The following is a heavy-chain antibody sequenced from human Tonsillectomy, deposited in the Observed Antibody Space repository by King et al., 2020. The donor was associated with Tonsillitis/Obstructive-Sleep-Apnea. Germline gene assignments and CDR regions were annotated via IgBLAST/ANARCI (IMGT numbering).Heavy chain of an antibody. CDR2: ISNYNSNR. J-gene: IGHJ6*03. CDR1: GYTFNNYG. CDR3: ARDVMAAGYYYMDF. V-gene: IGHV1-18*01. Sequence: QLVQSGGVVKKPGASVRVSCKASGYTFNNYGISWVRQAPGQGLEWMGWISNYNSNRNYAQRLQGRVTLTTDTSTSTAYMDLRSLRSEDTAVYYCARDVMAAGYYYMDFWGQGTAVTVSS. D-gene: IGHD2-8*01.